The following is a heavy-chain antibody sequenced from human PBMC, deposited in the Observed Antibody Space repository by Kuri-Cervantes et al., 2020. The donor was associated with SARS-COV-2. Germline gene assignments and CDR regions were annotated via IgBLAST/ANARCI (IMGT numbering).Heavy chain of an antibody. D-gene: IGHD3-10*01. Sequence: GSLRLSCAVYGGSFSGYYWSWIRQPPGKGLEWIGSIYYSGSTYYNPSLKSRVTISVDTSKNQFSLKLSSVTAADTAVYYCGRGLDYYYYYMDVWGKGTTVTVSS. CDR2: IYYSGST. CDR3: GRGLDYYYYYMDV. J-gene: IGHJ6*03. V-gene: IGHV4-34*01. CDR1: GGSFSGYY.